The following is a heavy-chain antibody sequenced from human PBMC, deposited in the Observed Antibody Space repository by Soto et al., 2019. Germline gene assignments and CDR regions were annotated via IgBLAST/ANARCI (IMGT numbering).Heavy chain of an antibody. J-gene: IGHJ6*02. CDR1: GGTFSSYA. CDR2: IIPIFGTA. V-gene: IGHV1-69*01. CDR3: ASRKYGYYYYGMDV. D-gene: IGHD2-8*01. Sequence: SVKVSCKASGGTFSSYAISWVRQAPGQGLEWMGGIIPIFGTANYAQKFQGRVTITADESTSTAYMELSSLRSEDTAVYYCASRKYGYYYYGMDVWGQGTTVTVSS.